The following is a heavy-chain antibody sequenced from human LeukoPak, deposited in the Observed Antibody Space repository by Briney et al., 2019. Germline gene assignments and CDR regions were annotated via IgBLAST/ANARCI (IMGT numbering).Heavy chain of an antibody. V-gene: IGHV3-23*01. Sequence: GGSLRLSCAASGFTLSSYAMSWVRQAPGKGLEWVSAISVSGNTYHADSVKGRFTISRDSSKNTLYLQMNSLRAEDTAVYYCARDVSYGYFGYWGQGTLVTVSS. CDR3: ARDVSYGYFGY. CDR1: GFTLSSYA. J-gene: IGHJ4*02. D-gene: IGHD5-18*01. CDR2: ISVSGNT.